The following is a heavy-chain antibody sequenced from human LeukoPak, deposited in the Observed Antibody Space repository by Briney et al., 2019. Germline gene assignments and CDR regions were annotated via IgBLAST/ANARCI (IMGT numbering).Heavy chain of an antibody. Sequence: GGTLRLSCVTSGFSFSSYGMSWVRQAPGKGLEWVSAISGSGGSTYYADSVKGRFTIPRDNSKNTLYLQMNSLRAEDTAGYHCARDMRILDSWGQGTLVTVSS. D-gene: IGHD2-15*01. CDR3: ARDMRILDS. CDR1: GFSFSSYG. CDR2: ISGSGGST. V-gene: IGHV3-23*01. J-gene: IGHJ4*02.